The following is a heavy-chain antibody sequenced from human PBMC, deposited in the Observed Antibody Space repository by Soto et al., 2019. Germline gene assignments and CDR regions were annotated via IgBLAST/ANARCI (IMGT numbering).Heavy chain of an antibody. CDR2: IYYSGST. Sequence: SETLSLTCTVSGGSISSSSYYWGWIRQPPGKGLEWIGSIYYSGSTYYNPSLKSRVTISVDTSKNQFSLKLSSVTAADTAVYYCARHKRGWSYWGQGTLVTVSS. CDR3: ARHKRGWSY. D-gene: IGHD2-8*01. J-gene: IGHJ4*02. CDR1: GGSISSSSYY. V-gene: IGHV4-39*01.